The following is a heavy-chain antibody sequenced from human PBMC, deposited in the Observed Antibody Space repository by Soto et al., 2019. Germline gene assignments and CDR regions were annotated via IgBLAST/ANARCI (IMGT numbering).Heavy chain of an antibody. V-gene: IGHV3-30*18. J-gene: IGHJ6*02. CDR1: GFTFSSYG. D-gene: IGHD3-10*01. CDR2: ISYDGSNK. Sequence: GGSLRLSCAASGFTFSSYGMHWVRQAPSKGLEWVAVISYDGSNKYYADSVKGRFTISRDNSKNTLYLQMNSLRAEDTAVYYCAKDPMVRGVITVTYYYYYYGMDVWGQGTTVTVSS. CDR3: AKDPMVRGVITVTYYYYYYGMDV.